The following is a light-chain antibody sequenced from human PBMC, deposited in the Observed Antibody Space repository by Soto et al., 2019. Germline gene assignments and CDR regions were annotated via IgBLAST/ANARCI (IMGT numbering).Light chain of an antibody. V-gene: IGKV1-9*01. CDR1: QGISSY. CDR2: KAS. CDR3: QQLNSYPLT. Sequence: DIRLTQSPSFLSASVGDRVTITCRASQGISSYLAWYQQKPGKAPKLLISKASNLDSGVPSRFSGSGSGTEFNLTISSLQPEDFATYYCQQLNSYPLTFGGGTKVDIK. J-gene: IGKJ4*01.